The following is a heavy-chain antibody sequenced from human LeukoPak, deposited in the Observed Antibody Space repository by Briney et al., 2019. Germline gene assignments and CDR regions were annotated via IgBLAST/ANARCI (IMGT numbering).Heavy chain of an antibody. D-gene: IGHD6-19*01. CDR2: INPSGGST. CDR3: ARDLRSSSGWFDYYYYMDV. CDR1: GYTFTSYY. Sequence: ASVKVSCKASGYTFTSYYMHWVRQAPGQGLEWMGIINPSGGSTSYAQKFQGRVTMTRDMSTSTVYMELSSLRSEDTAVYYCARDLRSSSGWFDYYYYMDVWGKGTTVTISS. V-gene: IGHV1-46*01. J-gene: IGHJ6*03.